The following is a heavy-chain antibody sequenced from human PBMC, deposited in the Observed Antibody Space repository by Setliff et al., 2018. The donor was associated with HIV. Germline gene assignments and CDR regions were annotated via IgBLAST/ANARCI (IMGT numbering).Heavy chain of an antibody. CDR3: ARNGVGDAPFDS. V-gene: IGHV4-59*01. CDR2: IYYSGST. D-gene: IGHD3-3*01. J-gene: IGHJ4*02. CDR1: GISIDSYY. Sequence: SETLSLTCTVTGISIDSYYWSWIRQPPGKGLEWIGSIYYSGSTYYNPSLKSRVTISVDTSKNQFSLNLTSVTAADTAIYYCARNGVGDAPFDSWGQGTLVTVSS.